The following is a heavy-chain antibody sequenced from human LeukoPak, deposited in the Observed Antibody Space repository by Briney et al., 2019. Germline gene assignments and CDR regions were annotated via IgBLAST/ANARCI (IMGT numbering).Heavy chain of an antibody. Sequence: GSSVKVSCKASRGTFSGYAINWVRQAPGQGLEWMGKIIPIFGTPNYAQKFQGRVTITTDESARTAYMELSSLRSEDTALYYCAASMVTFGGIIDYYFDYWGQGTLVTDSS. J-gene: IGHJ4*02. V-gene: IGHV1-69*05. D-gene: IGHD3-16*02. CDR2: IIPIFGTP. CDR1: RGTFSGYA. CDR3: AASMVTFGGIIDYYFDY.